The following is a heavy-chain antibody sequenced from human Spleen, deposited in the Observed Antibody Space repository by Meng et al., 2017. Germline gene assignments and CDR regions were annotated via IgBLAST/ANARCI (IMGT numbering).Heavy chain of an antibody. Sequence: ESLKISCSVYTGSFSGFYWSWIRQSPGKGLEWIGEINHAGSTHYNPSLKSRVSVSVDASKKELSLKLSSVTAADTAVYYCALDLGSGSYYNRGAFDFWGQGTMVTVSS. V-gene: IGHV4-34*01. CDR3: ALDLGSGSYYNRGAFDF. CDR2: INHAGST. J-gene: IGHJ3*01. D-gene: IGHD3-10*01. CDR1: TGSFSGFY.